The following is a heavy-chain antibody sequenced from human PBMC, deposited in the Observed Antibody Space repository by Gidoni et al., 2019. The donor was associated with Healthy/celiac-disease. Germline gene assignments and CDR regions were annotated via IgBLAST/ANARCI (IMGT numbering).Heavy chain of an antibody. CDR1: GGTFSSYA. CDR2: IIPIFGTA. CDR3: ARSDIVVVPAARGNWFDP. V-gene: IGHV1-69*01. D-gene: IGHD2-2*01. J-gene: IGHJ5*02. Sequence: QVQLVQSGAEVKKPGSSVKVSCKASGGTFSSYAISWVRQAPGQGLEWMGGIIPIFGTANYAQKFQGRVTITADESPSTAYMELSSLRSEDTAVYYCARSDIVVVPAARGNWFDPWGQGTLVTVSS.